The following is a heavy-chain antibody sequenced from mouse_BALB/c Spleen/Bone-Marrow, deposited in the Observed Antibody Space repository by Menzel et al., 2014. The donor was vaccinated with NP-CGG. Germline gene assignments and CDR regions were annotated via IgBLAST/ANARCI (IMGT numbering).Heavy chain of an antibody. J-gene: IGHJ4*01. CDR1: GFAFSSYD. V-gene: IGHV5-12-1*01. Sequence: VQLKDSGGGLVKPGGSLKLSCAASGFAFSSYDMSWVRQTPEKRLEWVAYISSGGGSTYYPDTVRGRFTISRDNAKNTLYLQMSSLKSEDTAMYYCARTTPYAMDYWGQGTSVTVSS. CDR3: ARTTPYAMDY. D-gene: IGHD5-5*01. CDR2: ISSGGGST.